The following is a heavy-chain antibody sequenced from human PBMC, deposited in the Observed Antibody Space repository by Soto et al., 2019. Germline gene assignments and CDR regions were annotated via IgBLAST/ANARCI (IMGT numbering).Heavy chain of an antibody. Sequence: GSLRLSCAASGFTFSNAWINWVRQAPGKGLEWVGRIKSKTDGGTPDYAAPVKGRFAISRDDSKNMVYLQMNSLKTEDTGIYYFTPDSYIPIIVVLSAYGGHGTLVTVSS. V-gene: IGHV3-15*07. CDR3: TPDSYIPIIVVLSAY. CDR2: IKSKTDGGTP. D-gene: IGHD3-22*01. J-gene: IGHJ4*01. CDR1: GFTFSNAW.